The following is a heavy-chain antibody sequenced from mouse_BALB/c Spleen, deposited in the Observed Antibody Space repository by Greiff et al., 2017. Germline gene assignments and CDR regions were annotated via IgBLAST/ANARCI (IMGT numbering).Heavy chain of an antibody. J-gene: IGHJ4*01. CDR3: VRHSRWLRAMDY. Sequence: EVQGVESGGGLVQPKGSLKLSCAASGFTFNTYAMNWVRQAPGKGLEWVARIRSKSNNYATYYADSVKDRFTISRDDSQSMLYLQMNNLKTEDTAMYYCVRHSRWLRAMDYWGQGTSVTVSS. V-gene: IGHV10-1*02. D-gene: IGHD2-3*01. CDR1: GFTFNTYA. CDR2: IRSKSNNYAT.